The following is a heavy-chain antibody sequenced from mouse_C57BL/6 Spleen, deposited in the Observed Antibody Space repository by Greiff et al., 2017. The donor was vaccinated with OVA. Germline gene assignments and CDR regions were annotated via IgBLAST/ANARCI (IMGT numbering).Heavy chain of an antibody. J-gene: IGHJ4*01. CDR1: GYAFTNYL. CDR2: INPGSGGT. Sequence: QVQLKQSGAELVRPGTSVKVSCKASGYAFTNYLIEWVKQRPGQGLEWIGVINPGSGGTNYNEKFKGKATLTADKSASTAYMQLSSLTSEDSAVYFCARSGMDYWGQGTSVTVSS. V-gene: IGHV1-54*01. CDR3: ARSGMDY. D-gene: IGHD3-2*02.